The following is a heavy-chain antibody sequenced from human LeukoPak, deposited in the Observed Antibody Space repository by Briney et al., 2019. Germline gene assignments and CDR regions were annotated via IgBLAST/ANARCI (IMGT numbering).Heavy chain of an antibody. CDR3: ARGHGVAGNISFLFDY. Sequence: ASVKVSCKASGYTFTSYAMHWVRQAPGQRLEWMGWINAGNGNTKYSQKFQGRVTITRDTSASTAYMELSSLRSEDTAVYYCARGHGVAGNISFLFDYWGQGTLITVSS. CDR2: INAGNGNT. D-gene: IGHD6-19*01. CDR1: GYTFTSYA. J-gene: IGHJ4*02. V-gene: IGHV1-3*01.